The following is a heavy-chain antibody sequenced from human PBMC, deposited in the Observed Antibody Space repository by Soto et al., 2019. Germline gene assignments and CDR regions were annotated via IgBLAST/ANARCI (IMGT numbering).Heavy chain of an antibody. D-gene: IGHD2-21*02. Sequence: QVQLVQSGAEEKKPGASVKVSCKASGYTFTSYAMHWVRQAPGQRLEWMGWINAGNGNTKYSQKFQGRVTMTRDTAASTAYMELSSLGSEDTAVYYCARSIVVVTALDYWGQGTLVTVSS. J-gene: IGHJ4*02. CDR2: INAGNGNT. V-gene: IGHV1-3*05. CDR1: GYTFTSYA. CDR3: ARSIVVVTALDY.